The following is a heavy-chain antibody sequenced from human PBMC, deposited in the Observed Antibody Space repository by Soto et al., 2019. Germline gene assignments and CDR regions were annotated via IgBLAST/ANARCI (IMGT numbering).Heavy chain of an antibody. CDR3: ARERGGSFSS. CDR2: IIPILETP. V-gene: IGHV1-69*16. D-gene: IGHD1-26*01. CDR1: GGTFSTYT. J-gene: IGHJ5*02. Sequence: QVQLVQSGAEVKKPGASVKVSCKASGGTFSTYTINWVRQAPGQGPEWMGGIIPILETPNYAQKFQGRVTITADESTTTAHMELSSLRSEDTASYYCARERGGSFSSWGQGTLVTVSS.